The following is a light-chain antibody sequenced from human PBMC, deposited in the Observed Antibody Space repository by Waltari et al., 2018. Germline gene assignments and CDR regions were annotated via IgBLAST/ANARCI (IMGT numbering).Light chain of an antibody. CDR3: QSYDSSLSGSVV. Sequence: QSVLTQPPSVSGAPGQRVTISCTGSSSNIGAGYDVHWYQQLPGTAPKLLIYGSSNRPSGVPDRFSGSKSGTSASLAITGRQAEDEADYYCQSYDSSLSGSVVFGGGTKLTVL. CDR2: GSS. CDR1: SSNIGAGYD. V-gene: IGLV1-40*01. J-gene: IGLJ2*01.